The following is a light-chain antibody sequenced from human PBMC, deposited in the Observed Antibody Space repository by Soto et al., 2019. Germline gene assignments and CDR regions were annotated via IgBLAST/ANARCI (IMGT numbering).Light chain of an antibody. CDR1: QSLVYRDGDTY. V-gene: IGKV2-30*01. Sequence: DVVMTQSPLSLPVTLGQPASISCRSSQSLVYRDGDTYLSWFHQRPGQSPRRLIYNISDRDSGVPDRFSGSGSGTDFTLKISWVEAEDVVIYYCMQGTHWPPTFGGGTKVEIK. J-gene: IGKJ4*01. CDR2: NIS. CDR3: MQGTHWPPT.